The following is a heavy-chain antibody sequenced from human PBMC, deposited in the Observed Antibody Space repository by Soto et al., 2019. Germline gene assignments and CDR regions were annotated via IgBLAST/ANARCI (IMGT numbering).Heavy chain of an antibody. Sequence: GRPLRLSCAASGFTFSSYGMHWVRQAPGKGLEWVAVISYDGSNKYYADSVKGRFTISRDNSKNTPYLQMNSLRAEDTAVYYCAKDKLRYFDWSPPQGFDYWGQGTLVTVSS. V-gene: IGHV3-30*18. J-gene: IGHJ4*02. D-gene: IGHD3-9*01. CDR1: GFTFSSYG. CDR2: ISYDGSNK. CDR3: AKDKLRYFDWSPPQGFDY.